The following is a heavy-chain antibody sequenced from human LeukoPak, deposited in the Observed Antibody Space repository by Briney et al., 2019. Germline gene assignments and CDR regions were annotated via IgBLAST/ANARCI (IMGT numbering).Heavy chain of an antibody. D-gene: IGHD3-22*01. Sequence: SETLSLTCAVYGGSFSGYYWGWIRQPPGKGLEWIGSIYYSGSTYYNPSLKSRVTISVDTSKNQFSLKLSSVTAADTAVYYCARVMGDYYDSSGYFPLDYWGQGTLVTVSS. V-gene: IGHV4-34*01. CDR2: IYYSGST. CDR3: ARVMGDYYDSSGYFPLDY. CDR1: GGSFSGYY. J-gene: IGHJ4*02.